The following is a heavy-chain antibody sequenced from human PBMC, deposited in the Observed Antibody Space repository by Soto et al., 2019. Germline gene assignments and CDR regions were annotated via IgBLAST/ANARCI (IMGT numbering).Heavy chain of an antibody. CDR3: ARGIHDYGDYRGWFDP. J-gene: IGHJ5*02. CDR1: GGSISSGDYY. V-gene: IGHV4-30-4*01. D-gene: IGHD4-17*01. CDR2: IYYSGST. Sequence: SETLSLTCTVSGGSISSGDYYWSWIRQPPGKGLEWIGYIYYSGSTYYNPSLKSRVTISVDTSKNQFSLKLSSVTAADAAVYYCARGIHDYGDYRGWFDPWGQGTLVTVS.